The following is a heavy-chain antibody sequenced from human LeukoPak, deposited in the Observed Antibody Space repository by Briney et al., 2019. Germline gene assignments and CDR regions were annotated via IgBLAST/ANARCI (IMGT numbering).Heavy chain of an antibody. D-gene: IGHD6-19*01. V-gene: IGHV3-7*03. CDR1: GFTFSSYW. CDR3: ARECCGGQQWLAPAFDYYYYGMDV. J-gene: IGHJ6*04. Sequence: PGGSLRLSCAASGFTFSSYWLSWVRQAPGKGLEWVANIKHDGSDKYYVDSVKGRFTISRDNAKNSLYLQMNSLRSDDTAVYYCARECCGGQQWLAPAFDYYYYGMDVWGKGTTVTVSS. CDR2: IKHDGSDK.